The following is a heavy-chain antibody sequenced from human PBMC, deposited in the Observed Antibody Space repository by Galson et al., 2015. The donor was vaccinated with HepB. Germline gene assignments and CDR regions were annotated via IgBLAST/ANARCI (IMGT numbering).Heavy chain of an antibody. CDR1: GFTFSSYA. CDR2: ISSTGAVI. Sequence: AASGFTFSSYAMSWVRQAPGKGLEWVSVISSTGAVIYYADSVKGRFTISRDNSKNTLHLQMNSLSAEETALYYCAKAAGYYSYYGLDVWGQGTTVTVSS. J-gene: IGHJ6*02. D-gene: IGHD6-13*01. V-gene: IGHV3-23*01. CDR3: AKAAGYYSYYGLDV.